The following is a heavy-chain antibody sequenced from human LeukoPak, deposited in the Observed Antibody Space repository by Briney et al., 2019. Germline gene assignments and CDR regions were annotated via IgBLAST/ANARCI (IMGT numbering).Heavy chain of an antibody. CDR3: ARDRNSGSSLDI. CDR1: GYTFSGYY. D-gene: IGHD6-6*01. V-gene: IGHV1-2*02. CDR2: IYPYSGDT. Sequence: ASVKVSYKASGYTFSGYYIHWVRQAPGQGLEWMGWIYPYSGDTNYAQNFQGRVTMTRDTSISTAYMELSSLKSDDTAVYYCARDRNSGSSLDIWGQGTMLTVSS. J-gene: IGHJ3*02.